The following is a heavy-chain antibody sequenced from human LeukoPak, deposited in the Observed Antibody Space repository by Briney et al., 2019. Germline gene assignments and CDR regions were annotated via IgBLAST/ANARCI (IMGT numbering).Heavy chain of an antibody. J-gene: IGHJ4*02. CDR1: GGSISSSSYY. D-gene: IGHD2-21*02. CDR2: IYYSGST. V-gene: IGHV4-39*07. Sequence: SEILSLTCTVSGGSISSSSYYWGWIRQPPGKGLEWIGSIYYSGSTYYNPSLKSRVTISVDTSKNQFSLKLSSVTAADTAVYYCARDRWGLSGEVFDYWGQGTLVTVSS. CDR3: ARDRWGLSGEVFDY.